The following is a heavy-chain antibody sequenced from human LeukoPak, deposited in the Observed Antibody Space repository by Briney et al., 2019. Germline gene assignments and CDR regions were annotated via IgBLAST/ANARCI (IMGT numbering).Heavy chain of an antibody. D-gene: IGHD6-19*01. CDR3: TRGSSGRRDN. CDR2: MNPNSGNT. J-gene: IGHJ4*02. CDR1: GYTFTSCD. Sequence: ASVKVSCKASGYTFTSCDINWVRQTTGQGLEWMGWMNPNSGNTGYGQSFQGRITMTRDISIGTAYMELSNLTSEDTAIYYCTRGSSGRRDNWGQGTLVTVSA. V-gene: IGHV1-8*01.